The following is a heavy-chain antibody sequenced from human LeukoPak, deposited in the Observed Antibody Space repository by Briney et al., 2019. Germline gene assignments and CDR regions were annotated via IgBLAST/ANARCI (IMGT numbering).Heavy chain of an antibody. CDR1: GGSFSGYY. Sequence: SETLSLTCAVYGGSFSGYYWSWIRQPPGKGLEWIGEINHSGSTNYNPSLKSRVTISVDTSKNQFSLKLSSVTAADTAVYYCARDGWELLHGFDYWGQGTLVTVSS. J-gene: IGHJ4*02. CDR3: ARDGWELLHGFDY. V-gene: IGHV4-34*01. D-gene: IGHD1-26*01. CDR2: INHSGST.